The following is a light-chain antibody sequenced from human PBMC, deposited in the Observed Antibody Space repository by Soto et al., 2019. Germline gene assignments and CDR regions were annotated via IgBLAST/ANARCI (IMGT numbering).Light chain of an antibody. Sequence: QSALTQPASVSGSPGQSITISCTGTSSDVGGYNYVSWYQQHPGKAPKLMIYDVTNRPSGVSNRFSGSKSGNTASLTISGLQAEDEADYYCSSYTISSTHVLFGGGTKVTVL. CDR2: DVT. V-gene: IGLV2-14*01. CDR3: SSYTISSTHVL. CDR1: SSDVGGYNY. J-gene: IGLJ2*01.